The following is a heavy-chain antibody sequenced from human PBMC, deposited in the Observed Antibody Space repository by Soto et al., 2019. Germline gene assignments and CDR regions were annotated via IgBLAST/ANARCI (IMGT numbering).Heavy chain of an antibody. Sequence: GGSLRLSCAASGFTFSSYGMNWVRQAPGKGLEWVSYISSSSSMIYYADSVKGRFTISRDNAKNSLYLQMNSLRDEDTAVFYCARDGRDCADGVCYFHHWGQGTLVTVSS. J-gene: IGHJ1*01. CDR1: GFTFSSYG. V-gene: IGHV3-48*02. CDR2: ISSSSSMI. D-gene: IGHD2-8*01. CDR3: ARDGRDCADGVCYFHH.